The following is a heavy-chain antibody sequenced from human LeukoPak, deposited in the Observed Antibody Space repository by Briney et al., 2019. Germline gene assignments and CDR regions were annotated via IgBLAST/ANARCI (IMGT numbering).Heavy chain of an antibody. CDR3: ARDLYDAFDI. CDR1: GFTFSSDS. Sequence: GGSLRLSCAASGFTFSSDSMNSVCQAPGKGVEWVSSISSSSSYIYYADSVKGRFTISRDNAKNSLYLQMNSLRAEDTAVYYCARDLYDAFDIWGQGTMVTVSS. D-gene: IGHD2-2*02. V-gene: IGHV3-21*01. J-gene: IGHJ3*02. CDR2: ISSSSSYI.